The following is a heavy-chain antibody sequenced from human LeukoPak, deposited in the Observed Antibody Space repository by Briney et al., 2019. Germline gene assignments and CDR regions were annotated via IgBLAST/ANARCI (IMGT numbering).Heavy chain of an antibody. CDR1: GGSISSGGYY. Sequence: PSETLSLTCTVSGGSISSGGYYWSWIRQHPGKGLEWIGYIYYSGSTNYNPSLKSRVTISVDTSKNQFSLNLSSLTAADTAVYFCARGRSGAYSSPFDPWGQGTLVTVSS. CDR2: IYYSGST. CDR3: ARGRSGAYSSPFDP. J-gene: IGHJ5*02. D-gene: IGHD6-19*01. V-gene: IGHV4-61*08.